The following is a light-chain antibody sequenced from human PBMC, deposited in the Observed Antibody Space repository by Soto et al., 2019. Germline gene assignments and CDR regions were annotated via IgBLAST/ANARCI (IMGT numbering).Light chain of an antibody. J-gene: IGKJ1*01. Sequence: EIVLTQSPATLSLSPGERATLSCRASQSISSSLAWYHQKPGQAPRLLIYDASTTAAGFPAMFSGSGSGTYFTLTIGSLEPEDFGVYYCQHRSEWARTFGQGTKVEI. CDR2: DAS. CDR3: QHRSEWART. CDR1: QSISSS. V-gene: IGKV3-11*01.